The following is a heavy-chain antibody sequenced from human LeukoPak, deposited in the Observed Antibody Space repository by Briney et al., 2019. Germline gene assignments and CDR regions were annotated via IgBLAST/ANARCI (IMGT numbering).Heavy chain of an antibody. V-gene: IGHV5-51*01. D-gene: IGHD6-13*01. Sequence: GEPLKISCKGSGYSFTSYWIGWVRQMPGKGLEWLGIIYPGDSDTRYSPSFQGQVTISADKSISTVYLQSSSLKASDTAIYYCARRVPAAGSFDYWGQGTLVTVSS. CDR3: ARRVPAAGSFDY. CDR2: IYPGDSDT. CDR1: GYSFTSYW. J-gene: IGHJ4*02.